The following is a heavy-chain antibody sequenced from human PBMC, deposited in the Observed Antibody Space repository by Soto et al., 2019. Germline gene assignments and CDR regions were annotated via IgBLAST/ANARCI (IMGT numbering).Heavy chain of an antibody. D-gene: IGHD2-8*02. CDR3: ARDKITGLFDY. CDR2: IFYSGST. V-gene: IGHV4-31*03. CDR1: GGSINNGGYY. J-gene: IGHJ4*02. Sequence: SETLSLTCTVSGGSINNGGYYWSWIRQHPGKGLEWIGYIFYSGSTYYNPSLKSRVTISLDTSKNQFSLKLTSVTAADTAVYYCARDKITGLFDYWGQGTLVTVSS.